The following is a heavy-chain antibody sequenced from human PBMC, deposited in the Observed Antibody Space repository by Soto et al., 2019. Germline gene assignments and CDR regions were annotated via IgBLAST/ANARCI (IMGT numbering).Heavy chain of an antibody. J-gene: IGHJ4*02. CDR2: ISSNGGNT. V-gene: IGHV3-64D*06. Sequence: TGGSLRLSCSASGFTFSNYAMHWVRQDPGKGLEYVSAISSNGGNTYYADSVKGRFTISRDNSKNTLYLQMSSLRTEDTAVYYCAHRRGDLLTGHYYFDYWGQGTLVTVSS. CDR1: GFTFSNYA. D-gene: IGHD3-9*01. CDR3: AHRRGDLLTGHYYFDY.